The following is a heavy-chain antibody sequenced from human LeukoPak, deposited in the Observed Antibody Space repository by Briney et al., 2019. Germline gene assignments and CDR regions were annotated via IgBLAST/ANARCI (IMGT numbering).Heavy chain of an antibody. Sequence: SETLSLTCTVSGYSISSGYYWGWIRQPPGKGLEWIGSIYHSGSTYYNPSLKSRVTISVDTSKNQFSLKLSSVTAADTAVYYCARRGANDAFDIWGQGTMVTVSS. CDR1: GYSISSGYY. J-gene: IGHJ3*02. D-gene: IGHD4/OR15-4a*01. V-gene: IGHV4-38-2*02. CDR3: ARRGANDAFDI. CDR2: IYHSGST.